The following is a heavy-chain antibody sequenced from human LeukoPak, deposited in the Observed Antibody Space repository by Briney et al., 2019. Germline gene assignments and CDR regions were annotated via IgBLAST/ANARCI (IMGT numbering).Heavy chain of an antibody. V-gene: IGHV3-7*05. CDR1: GFTFSSVC. D-gene: IGHD3-10*01. Sequence: RPGGSLTLSCAPSGFTFSSVCMSWVRQAPGKGLEWVANIKDDRSDKYYVDSVKGRFTNSRDNAVNSLYLQMNVLRAEDTAFYYCATSETVRGTFSYWGQGTLVTVSS. CDR3: ATSETVRGTFSY. J-gene: IGHJ4*02. CDR2: IKDDRSDK.